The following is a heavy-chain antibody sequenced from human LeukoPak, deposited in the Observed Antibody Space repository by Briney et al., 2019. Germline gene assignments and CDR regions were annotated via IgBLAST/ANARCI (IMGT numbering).Heavy chain of an antibody. D-gene: IGHD4-17*01. Sequence: PSGTLSLTCAVSGGSISSSNWWSWVRQPPGKGLEWIGEIYHSGSTNYNPSLKSRVTISVDTSKNQFSLKLSSVTAADTAVYYCAREREPDYGDYGDYLDYWGQGTLVTVSS. V-gene: IGHV4-4*02. J-gene: IGHJ4*02. CDR1: GGSISSSNW. CDR3: AREREPDYGDYGDYLDY. CDR2: IYHSGST.